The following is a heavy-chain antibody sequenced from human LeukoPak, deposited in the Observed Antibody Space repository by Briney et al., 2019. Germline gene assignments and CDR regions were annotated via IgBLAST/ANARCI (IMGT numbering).Heavy chain of an antibody. CDR1: GFTFNNYG. Sequence: PGGSLRLSCAASGFTFNNYGMHWVRQAPGKGLEWVAFIRYDGSNKYYADSVKGRFTISRDNSKKTLYLQMNSLRTEDTAVYYCAKGDDSAFDIWGQGTMVTVSS. J-gene: IGHJ3*02. CDR2: IRYDGSNK. V-gene: IGHV3-30*02. CDR3: AKGDDSAFDI. D-gene: IGHD3-16*01.